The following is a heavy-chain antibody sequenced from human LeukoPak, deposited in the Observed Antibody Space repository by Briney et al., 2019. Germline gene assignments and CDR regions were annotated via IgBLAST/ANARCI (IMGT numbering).Heavy chain of an antibody. J-gene: IGHJ4*02. D-gene: IGHD3/OR15-3a*01. CDR1: GGSISSSSYY. V-gene: IGHV4-39*07. Sequence: SETLSLTCTVSGGSISSSSYYWGWIRQPPGKGLEWIGSIYYSGSTYYNPSLKSRVTISVDTSKNQFSLKLSSVTAADTAVYYCARSHTWTPFDYWGQGTLVTVFS. CDR2: IYYSGST. CDR3: ARSHTWTPFDY.